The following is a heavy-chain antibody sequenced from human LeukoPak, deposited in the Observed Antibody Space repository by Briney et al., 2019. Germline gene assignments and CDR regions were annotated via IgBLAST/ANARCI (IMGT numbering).Heavy chain of an antibody. CDR1: GFTFSSYS. CDR2: ISGSGGST. Sequence: PGGSLRLSCAASGFTFSSYSMNWVRQAPGKGLEWVSAISGSGGSTYYADSVKGRFTISRDNSKNTLYLQMNSLRAEDTAVYYCAKGVHAGGYSGYDTDYWGQGTLVTVSS. J-gene: IGHJ4*02. CDR3: AKGVHAGGYSGYDTDY. D-gene: IGHD5-12*01. V-gene: IGHV3-23*01.